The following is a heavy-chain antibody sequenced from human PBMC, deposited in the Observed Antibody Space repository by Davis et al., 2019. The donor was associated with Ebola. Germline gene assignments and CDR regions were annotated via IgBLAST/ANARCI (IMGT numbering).Heavy chain of an antibody. CDR1: GVTFTTAW. CDR3: ATLVALRFPDQ. V-gene: IGHV3-15*01. Sequence: PGASLRLSCEVSGVTFTTAWLPWVRQAPGKGLEWVGRIKSLRDGGTVNYATAVKGRFIISRDDSQNTLTLQMNSLRTEDSAVYYCATLVALRFPDQWGQGTLVIVSS. CDR2: IKSLRDGGTV. D-gene: IGHD3-3*01. J-gene: IGHJ4*02.